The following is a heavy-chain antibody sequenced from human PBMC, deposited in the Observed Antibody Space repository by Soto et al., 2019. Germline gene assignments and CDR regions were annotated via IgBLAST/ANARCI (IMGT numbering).Heavy chain of an antibody. CDR2: ISPSETTI. D-gene: IGHD4-17*01. J-gene: IGHJ4*02. V-gene: IGHV3-23*01. CDR1: GFTFSSYG. Sequence: GGSLRLSCAASGFTFSSYGMSWVRQAPGKGLEWVSAISPSETTIYYADSVQGRFTISRDDSKNSVYLQMDGLRVDDSALYYCARLLYDSGDYVGYWGQGTLVTVSS. CDR3: ARLLYDSGDYVGY.